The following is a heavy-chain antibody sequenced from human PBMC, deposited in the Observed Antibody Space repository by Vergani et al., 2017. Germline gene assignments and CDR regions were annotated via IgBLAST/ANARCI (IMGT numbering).Heavy chain of an antibody. V-gene: IGHV4-34*02. CDR3: ASRRPRLNLGSKSNAGTFDS. J-gene: IGHJ4*02. Sequence: QVHLQQRGAGVLKPSETLSLTCGVIGGSLSGYFWSWIRQSHGRGLEWIGEITSLGSAKYSPSATSRVTISVDTSRGEFTLTVTSVTAADTGLYFCASRRPRLNLGSKSNAGTFDSWGQGTLVTVSS. CDR2: ITSLGSA. CDR1: GGSLSGYF. D-gene: IGHD3-10*01.